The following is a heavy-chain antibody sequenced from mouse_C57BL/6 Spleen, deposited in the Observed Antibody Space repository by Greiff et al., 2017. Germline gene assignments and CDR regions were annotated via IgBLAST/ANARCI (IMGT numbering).Heavy chain of an antibody. CDR1: GFTFSSYG. J-gene: IGHJ3*01. Sequence: EVKLVEPGGDLVKPGGSLKLSCAASGFTFSSYGMSWVRQTPVKGLEWVATISSGGSYTYYPDSVKGRFTISRDNAKNTLYLQMSSLTSEDTAMDYCESLLLFAYWGQGTLVTVSA. CDR3: ESLLLFAY. V-gene: IGHV5-6*02. CDR2: ISSGGSYT.